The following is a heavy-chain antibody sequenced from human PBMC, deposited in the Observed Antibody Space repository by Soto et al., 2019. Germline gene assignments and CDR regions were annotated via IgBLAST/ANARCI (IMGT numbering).Heavy chain of an antibody. CDR1: GFSFSNYW. Sequence: EVQLVESGGDLVQPGGSLRLSCAASGFSFSNYWMTWVRQAPGKGLEWVANIKNDGSDKYYGASVKGRFTISRDNAKNSLDLQMDSLRAEDTAVYYCARRELVSCGGDCYSKYFQYWGQGTLVTVSS. V-gene: IGHV3-7*01. CDR3: ARRELVSCGGDCYSKYFQY. D-gene: IGHD2-21*02. CDR2: IKNDGSDK. J-gene: IGHJ1*01.